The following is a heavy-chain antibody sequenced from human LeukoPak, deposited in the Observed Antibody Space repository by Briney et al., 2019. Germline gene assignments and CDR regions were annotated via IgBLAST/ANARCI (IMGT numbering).Heavy chain of an antibody. D-gene: IGHD2-15*01. CDR3: ARVGCSGGRCPGYGMDV. J-gene: IGHJ6*02. CDR1: GFTFSSYS. CDR2: ISSSSTYI. V-gene: IGHV3-21*01. Sequence: VGSLRLSCAASGFTFSSYSMNWVGQAPGKGREWVSSISSSSTYIYYADSVKGRFTISRDNAKNSLYLQMNSLRVEDTAVYYCARVGCSGGRCPGYGMDVWGQGTTVTVSS.